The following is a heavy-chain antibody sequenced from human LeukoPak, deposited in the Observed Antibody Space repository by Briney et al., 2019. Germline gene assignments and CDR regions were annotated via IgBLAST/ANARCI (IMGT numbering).Heavy chain of an antibody. CDR2: ISSSSSYI. Sequence: PGGSLRLSCVASGFTFSGYSMNWVRQAPGKGLEWVSSISSSSSYIYYADSVKGRFTISRDNAKNSLYLQMNSLRAEDTAVYYCARDPGIVATILNDAFDIWGQGTMVTVSS. V-gene: IGHV3-21*01. D-gene: IGHD5-12*01. CDR1: GFTFSGYS. J-gene: IGHJ3*02. CDR3: ARDPGIVATILNDAFDI.